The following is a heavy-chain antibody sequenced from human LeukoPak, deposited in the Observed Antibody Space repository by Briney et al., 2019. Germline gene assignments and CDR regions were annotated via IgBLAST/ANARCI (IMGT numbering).Heavy chain of an antibody. V-gene: IGHV1-69*04. CDR3: ARGDYYGSGSYCNY. J-gene: IGHJ4*02. CDR1: GGTFSSYA. CDR2: IIPILGIA. D-gene: IGHD3-10*01. Sequence: ASVKVSCKASGGTFSSYAISWVRQAPGQGLEWMGRIIPILGIANYAQKFQGRVTITADKSTSTAYMELSSLRSEDTAVYYCARGDYYGSGSYCNYWGQGTLVTVSS.